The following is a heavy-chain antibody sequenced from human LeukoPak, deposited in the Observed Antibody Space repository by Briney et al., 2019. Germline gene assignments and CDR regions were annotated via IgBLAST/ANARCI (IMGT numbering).Heavy chain of an antibody. V-gene: IGHV3-30*02. CDR2: IRYDGSNK. J-gene: IGHJ6*03. Sequence: GGSLRLSCAASGFTFSSYGMHWVRQAPGKGLEWVAFIRYDGSNKYYADSVKGRFTISRDNSKNTLYLQMNSLRAEDTAVYYCAKTNDDYSSYEGTVRYYYYMDVWGKGTTVTVSS. D-gene: IGHD4-11*01. CDR3: AKTNDDYSSYEGTVRYYYYMDV. CDR1: GFTFSSYG.